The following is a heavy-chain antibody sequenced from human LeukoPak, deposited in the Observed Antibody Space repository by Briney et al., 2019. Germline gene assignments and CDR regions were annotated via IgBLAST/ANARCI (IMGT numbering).Heavy chain of an antibody. CDR1: GFNFNDAW. Sequence: GGSLRLSCAVSGFNFNDAWMSWVRQAPGKGLEWVSAISGSGGSTYYADSVKGRFTISRDNSKNTLYLQMNSLRAEDTAVYYCAKSKSPIIVAASFDYWGQGTLVTVSS. V-gene: IGHV3-23*01. CDR2: ISGSGGST. CDR3: AKSKSPIIVAASFDY. D-gene: IGHD6-13*01. J-gene: IGHJ4*02.